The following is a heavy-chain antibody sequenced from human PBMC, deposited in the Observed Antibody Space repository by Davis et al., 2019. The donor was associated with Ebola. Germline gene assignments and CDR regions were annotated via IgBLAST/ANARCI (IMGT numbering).Heavy chain of an antibody. CDR1: GGTFSSYA. CDR3: ARTRIHRIAAAGRDYYYYYGMDV. Sequence: PSVKVSCKASGGTFSSYAISWVRQAPGQGLEWMGGIIPIFGTANYAQKFQGRVTITADKSTSTAYMELSSLRSEDTAVYYCARTRIHRIAAAGRDYYYYYGMDVWGQGTTVTVSS. V-gene: IGHV1-69*06. D-gene: IGHD6-13*01. J-gene: IGHJ6*02. CDR2: IIPIFGTA.